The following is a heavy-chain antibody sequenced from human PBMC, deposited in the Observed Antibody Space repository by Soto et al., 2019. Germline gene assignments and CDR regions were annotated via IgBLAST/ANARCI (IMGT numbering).Heavy chain of an antibody. CDR2: IYSGST. CDR3: AKKGYYPSGKINLFDS. V-gene: IGHV4-38-2*01. J-gene: IGHJ4*02. CDR1: GYSITSDYY. D-gene: IGHD3-10*01. Sequence: LSLTCAVSGYSITSDYYWGWIRQPPGKGLEWIGSIYSGSTYYNPSLKSRVTISVDTSKNQFSLRLTSVTAADTAMYYCAKKGYYPSGKINLFDSWGQGTLVTVSA.